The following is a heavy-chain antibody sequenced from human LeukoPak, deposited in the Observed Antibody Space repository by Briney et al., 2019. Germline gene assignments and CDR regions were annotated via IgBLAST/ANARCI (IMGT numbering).Heavy chain of an antibody. D-gene: IGHD4-17*01. J-gene: IGHJ4*02. CDR1: GYTFTSYG. Sequence: GASVKVSCKASGYTFTSYGISWVRQAPGQGLEWMGWISAYNGNTNYAQKLQGRVTMTTDTSTSTAYMELRSLRSEDTAVYYCAREGENDYGDYPPLKYWGQGTLVTVSS. CDR3: AREGENDYGDYPPLKY. CDR2: ISAYNGNT. V-gene: IGHV1-18*01.